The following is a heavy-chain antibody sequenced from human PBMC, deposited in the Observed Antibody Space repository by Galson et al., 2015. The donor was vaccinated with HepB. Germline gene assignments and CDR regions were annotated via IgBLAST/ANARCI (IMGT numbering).Heavy chain of an antibody. CDR3: ARDALQWFGEGVLDY. V-gene: IGHV4-59*01. D-gene: IGHD3-10*01. CDR2: IYYSGTT. J-gene: IGHJ4*02. Sequence: RQPPGKGLEWIGYIYYSGTTNYNPSLKGRVTISVDTSKNQFSLKLNSVTTADTALYFCARDALQWFGEGVLDYWGQGILVTVSS.